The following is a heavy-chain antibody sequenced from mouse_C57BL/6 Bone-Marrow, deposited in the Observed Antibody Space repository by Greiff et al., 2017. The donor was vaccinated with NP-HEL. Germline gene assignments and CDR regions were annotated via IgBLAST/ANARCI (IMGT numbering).Heavy chain of an antibody. CDR1: GFTFSDYY. CDR3: ARGLYYYGSSFAY. V-gene: IGHV5-16*01. D-gene: IGHD1-1*01. J-gene: IGHJ3*01. CDR2: INYDGSST. Sequence: EVKVVESEGGLVQPGSSMKLSCTASGFTFSDYYMAWVRQVPEKGLEWVANINYDGSSTYYLDSLKSRFIISRDNAKNILYLQMSSLKSEDTATYYCARGLYYYGSSFAYWGQGTLVTVSA.